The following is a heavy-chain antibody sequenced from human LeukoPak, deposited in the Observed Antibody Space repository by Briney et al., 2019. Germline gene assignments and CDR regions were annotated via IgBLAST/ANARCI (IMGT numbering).Heavy chain of an antibody. Sequence: GGSLRLSCAASGFTFSDYYMSWIRQAPGKGLEWVSYISSSGSTIYYADSVKGRFTISRDNAKNSLYLQMNSLRAEDTAVYYCAAYYYDSSGYYPYFDYWGQGTLVTVSS. D-gene: IGHD3-22*01. CDR1: GFTFSDYY. CDR2: ISSSGSTI. J-gene: IGHJ4*02. CDR3: AAYYYDSSGYYPYFDY. V-gene: IGHV3-11*04.